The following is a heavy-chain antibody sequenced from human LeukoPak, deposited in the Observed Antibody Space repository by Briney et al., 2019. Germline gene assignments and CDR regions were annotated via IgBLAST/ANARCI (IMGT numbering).Heavy chain of an antibody. CDR3: AKDESAMVRGVHY. V-gene: IGHV3-9*01. J-gene: IGHJ4*02. D-gene: IGHD3-10*01. Sequence: GGSLRLSCAASGFTFDDYAMHWVRQAPGKGLEWVSGISWNSGSIGYADSVKGRFTISRDNAKNSLYLQMNSLRAEDTALYYCAKDESAMVRGVHYWGQGTLVTVSS. CDR2: ISWNSGSI. CDR1: GFTFDDYA.